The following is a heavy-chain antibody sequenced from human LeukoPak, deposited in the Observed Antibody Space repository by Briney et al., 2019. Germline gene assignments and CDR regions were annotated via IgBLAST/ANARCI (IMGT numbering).Heavy chain of an antibody. V-gene: IGHV3-74*03. Sequence: GGSLRLSCVISGFSFRNYWMHWVRQAPGGGVVWVSRLNSDETSATYADSVKGRFTISRDTAKNTLYLDMNSLRVEDTAVYYCARAPPTFITHRIDPWGQGTLVTVSS. J-gene: IGHJ5*02. CDR1: GFSFRNYW. CDR2: LNSDETSA. CDR3: ARAPPTFITHRIDP. D-gene: IGHD1-14*01.